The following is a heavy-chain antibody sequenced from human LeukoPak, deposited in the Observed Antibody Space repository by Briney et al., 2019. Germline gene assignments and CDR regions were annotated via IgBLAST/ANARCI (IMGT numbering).Heavy chain of an antibody. CDR2: ISDNGRSK. J-gene: IGHJ4*02. Sequence: GGSLRLSCEASKFNFSNYAMHWVRQAPGKGLEWVAIISDNGRSKFSAGSVKGRFTISRDNSRNTLYLQMNSLRAEDTAVYYCAKVGRYPRFREVDYWGQGTLVTVSS. CDR3: AKVGRYPRFREVDY. D-gene: IGHD1-26*01. CDR1: KFNFSNYA. V-gene: IGHV3-30*04.